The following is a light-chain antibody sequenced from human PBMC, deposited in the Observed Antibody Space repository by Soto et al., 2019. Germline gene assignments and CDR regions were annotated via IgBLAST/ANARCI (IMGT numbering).Light chain of an antibody. CDR3: HQYGSSPRA. Sequence: DIVLTQTPGTLSLSPGDRATLSCRAGQTLRSGYLAWYQHRPGKAPRLLIYDVSSRTTGIPARFSGSGSGTEFTLTISSLEPEDFAVYYCHQYGSSPRAFGQGTKVDI. CDR1: QTLRSGY. V-gene: IGKV3-20*01. J-gene: IGKJ1*01. CDR2: DVS.